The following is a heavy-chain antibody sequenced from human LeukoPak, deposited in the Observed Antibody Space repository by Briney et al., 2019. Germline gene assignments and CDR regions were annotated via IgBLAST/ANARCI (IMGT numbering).Heavy chain of an antibody. CDR3: ATGTYYYESSAYYRLPFQH. D-gene: IGHD3-22*01. CDR1: GGSFSGHY. CDR2: INDGGST. V-gene: IGHV4-34*01. J-gene: IGHJ1*01. Sequence: SETLSLTCAVYGGSFSGHYWSWIRQPPGKGLEWIGEINDGGSTNYNPSLKSRVTISVDTSKNQFSLKLSSVTAADTAVYYCATGTYYYESSAYYRLPFQHWGQGTLVTVSS.